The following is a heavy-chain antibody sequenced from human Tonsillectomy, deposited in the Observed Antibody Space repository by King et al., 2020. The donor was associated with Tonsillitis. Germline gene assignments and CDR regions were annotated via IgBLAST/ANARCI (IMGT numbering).Heavy chain of an antibody. CDR1: GFTFSNAW. CDR3: TAGILYGADPDY. Sequence: VQLVESGGGLVKPGGSLRLSCAASGFTFSNAWMNWVRQSPGKGLEWVGRIKRRSDGETTDYAAPVKGRFTISRDDSRNTLYLQMDSLKTEDTAIYYCTAGILYGADPDYWGQGTLVSVSS. D-gene: IGHD4/OR15-4a*01. CDR2: IKRRSDGETT. V-gene: IGHV3-15*01. J-gene: IGHJ4*02.